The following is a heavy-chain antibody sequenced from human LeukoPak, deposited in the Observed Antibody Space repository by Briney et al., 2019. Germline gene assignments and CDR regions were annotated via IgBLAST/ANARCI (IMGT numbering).Heavy chain of an antibody. Sequence: GGSLRLSCAASGFIFSNYGMHWVRQAPGEGLEWVALITYDGSDKYYTDAVKGRFTISRDNSKNTLYLQMNSLRTEDTAVYYCAGGVGTTNFDYWGQGTLVTVSS. J-gene: IGHJ4*02. D-gene: IGHD1-26*01. CDR3: AGGVGTTNFDY. CDR2: ITYDGSDK. V-gene: IGHV3-30*03. CDR1: GFIFSNYG.